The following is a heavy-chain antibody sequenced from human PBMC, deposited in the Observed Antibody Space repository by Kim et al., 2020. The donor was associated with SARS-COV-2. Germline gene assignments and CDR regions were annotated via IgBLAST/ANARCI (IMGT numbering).Heavy chain of an antibody. Sequence: GGSLRLSCVASGLIVNNNYMAWVRQAPGKGLEWVALIYVSGATHYTDSVRDRFIISRDISNDTLYLQLSSLRVEDTATYFCARTGLQYPFDDWGQGTNVT. CDR1: GLIVNNNY. J-gene: IGHJ3*01. CDR2: IYVSGAT. CDR3: ARTGLQYPFDD. V-gene: IGHV3-66*01.